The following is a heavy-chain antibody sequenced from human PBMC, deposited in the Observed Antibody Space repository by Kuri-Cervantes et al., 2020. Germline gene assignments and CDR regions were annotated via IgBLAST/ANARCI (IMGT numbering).Heavy chain of an antibody. V-gene: IGHV1-8*01. Sequence: ASVKVSCKASGYTLTSYDINWVRQATGQGLEWMGWMNPNSGNTGYAQKFQGRVTMTRNTSISTAYMELRSLRSDDTAVYYCARATGLLWFWDYYYGMDVWGQGTTVTVSS. J-gene: IGHJ6*02. CDR3: ARATGLLWFWDYYYGMDV. CDR2: MNPNSGNT. CDR1: GYTLTSYD. D-gene: IGHD3-10*01.